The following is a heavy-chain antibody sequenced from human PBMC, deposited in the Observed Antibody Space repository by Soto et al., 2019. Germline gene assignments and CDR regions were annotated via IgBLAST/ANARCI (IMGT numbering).Heavy chain of an antibody. V-gene: IGHV1-69*12. Sequence: QVQLMQSGAEVKKPGSSVKVSCKASGGTFSNSAISWVRQAPGAGLEWVGGIMPIFATPDDAQKFQGIVTISADESTATAYLEVTSLTANDTGVYYGARDKARQQLGGSYYYILDGWCPGTAITVSS. CDR2: IMPIFATP. CDR1: GGTFSNSA. D-gene: IGHD1-26*01. J-gene: IGHJ6*02. CDR3: ARDKARQQLGGSYYYILDG.